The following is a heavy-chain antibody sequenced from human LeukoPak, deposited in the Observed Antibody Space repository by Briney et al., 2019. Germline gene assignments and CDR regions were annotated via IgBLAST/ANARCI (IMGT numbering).Heavy chain of an antibody. CDR1: GFTFSSYT. CDR3: AWLGGRRSRHNDY. D-gene: IGHD2-15*01. V-gene: IGHV3-30-3*01. CDR2: ISYDGSNK. J-gene: IGHJ4*02. Sequence: GGSLRLSCAASGFTFSSYTLQWVRQAPGKGLEWVAVISYDGSNKYYADSVKGRFTISRDNSKNTLYLQMDSLRAEDTTVYYCAWLGGRRSRHNDYWGQGILVTVSS.